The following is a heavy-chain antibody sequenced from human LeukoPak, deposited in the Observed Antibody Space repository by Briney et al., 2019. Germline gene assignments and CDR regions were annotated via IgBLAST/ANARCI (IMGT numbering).Heavy chain of an antibody. CDR2: ISAYNGNT. V-gene: IGHV1-18*01. J-gene: IGHJ6*02. Sequence: GASVKVSCKASGYTFTSYGISWVRQAPGQGLEWMGWISAYNGNTNYAQKLQGRVTMTTDTSTSTAYMELRSLRSDDTAVYYCARDLAYYYDSSGYYPQDYGMDVWGQGTTVTVSS. CDR1: GYTFTSYG. D-gene: IGHD3-22*01. CDR3: ARDLAYYYDSSGYYPQDYGMDV.